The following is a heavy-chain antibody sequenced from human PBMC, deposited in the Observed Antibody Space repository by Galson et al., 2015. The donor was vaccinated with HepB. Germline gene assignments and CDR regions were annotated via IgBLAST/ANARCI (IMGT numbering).Heavy chain of an antibody. D-gene: IGHD2-15*01. Sequence: SLRLSCAASGFTFGGYAMSWFRQAPGKGLEWVGFIRSKTYGGTTEHAAAVKGRFTVSRDDSKSIAYLQMSSLRTGDTAVYYCAREEDCSGTSCHSVWGQGTLVTVSS. CDR3: AREEDCSGTSCHSV. J-gene: IGHJ4*02. CDR2: IRSKTYGGTT. CDR1: GFTFGGYA. V-gene: IGHV3-49*03.